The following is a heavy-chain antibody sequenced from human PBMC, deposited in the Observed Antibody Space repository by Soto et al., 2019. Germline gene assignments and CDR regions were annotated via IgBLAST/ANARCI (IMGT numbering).Heavy chain of an antibody. D-gene: IGHD3-22*01. Sequence: PGGSLRLSCAASGFTVSNHYMTWVRQAPGKGLEWVSILYSDGRTVYADSAKGRFTISRDISKNTVYLQMNSLRAEDTAVYYCARESSDSSGYYQIDYWGQGTLVTVSS. CDR1: GFTVSNHY. CDR3: ARESSDSSGYYQIDY. CDR2: LYSDGRT. V-gene: IGHV3-53*01. J-gene: IGHJ4*02.